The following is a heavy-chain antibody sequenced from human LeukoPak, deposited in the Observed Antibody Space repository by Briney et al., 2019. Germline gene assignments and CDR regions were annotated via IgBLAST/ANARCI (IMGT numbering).Heavy chain of an antibody. J-gene: IGHJ4*02. D-gene: IGHD6-19*01. Sequence: AASVTVSCKASGYTFTDYNLHWVRQAPGEGVEWMGWINPKSGGTKFAQKHQGGVTMTADTSIDTAYLELSNLKSDDTAIYYCARSSSGWPLYFDCWGQGTLVTVSS. CDR2: INPKSGGT. V-gene: IGHV1-2*02. CDR1: GYTFTDYN. CDR3: ARSSSGWPLYFDC.